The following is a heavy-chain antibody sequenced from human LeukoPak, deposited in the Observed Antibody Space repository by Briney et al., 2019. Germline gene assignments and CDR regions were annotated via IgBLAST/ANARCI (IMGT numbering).Heavy chain of an antibody. CDR3: ARARFGRVRMAATRYYFDY. J-gene: IGHJ4*02. Sequence: PSETLSLTCAVYGGSFSGYYWSWIRQPPGKGLEWIGEINHSGSTNYNPSLKSRVTISVDTSKNQFSLKLSSVTAADTAVYYRARARFGRVRMAATRYYFDYWGQGTLVTVSS. CDR2: INHSGST. V-gene: IGHV4-34*01. CDR1: GGSFSGYY. D-gene: IGHD2-15*01.